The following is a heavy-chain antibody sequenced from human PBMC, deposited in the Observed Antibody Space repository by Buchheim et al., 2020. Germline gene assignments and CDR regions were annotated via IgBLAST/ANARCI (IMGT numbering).Heavy chain of an antibody. J-gene: IGHJ5*02. D-gene: IGHD3-3*01. CDR1: GGSISSGGYY. CDR3: ARAVYDFWSGYLGWFDP. CDR2: IYYSGST. Sequence: QVQLQESGPGLVKPSQTLSLTCTVSGGSISSGGYYWNWIRQLPGKGLEWIGYIYYSGSTYYNPSLKCRVTISVDTSKNQFSRKRSSVTAADTAVYYCARAVYDFWSGYLGWFDPWGQGTL. V-gene: IGHV4-31*03.